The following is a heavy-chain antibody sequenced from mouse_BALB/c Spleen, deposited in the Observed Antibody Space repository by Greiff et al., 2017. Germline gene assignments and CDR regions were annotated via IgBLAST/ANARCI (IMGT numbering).Heavy chain of an antibody. CDR3: ARFITTGSRGDY. CDR1: GFSLTGYG. J-gene: IGHJ2*01. Sequence: VQRVESGPGLVAPSQSLSITCTVSGFSLTGYGVNWVRQPPGKGLEWLGMIWGDGSTDYNSALMSRLSISKDNSKSQVFLKMNSLQTDDTAMYYCARFITTGSRGDYWGQGTTLTVSS. D-gene: IGHD1-1*01. V-gene: IGHV2-6-7*01. CDR2: IWGDGST.